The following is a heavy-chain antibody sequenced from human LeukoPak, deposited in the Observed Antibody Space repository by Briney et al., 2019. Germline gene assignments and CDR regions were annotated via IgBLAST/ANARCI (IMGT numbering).Heavy chain of an antibody. CDR3: ADGDYVGY. V-gene: IGHV3-9*01. CDR1: GFTFDDYA. J-gene: IGHJ4*02. Sequence: PGRSLRLSCAASGFTFDDYAMHWVRQAPGKGLEWVSGISWNSGSIGYADSVKGRFTISRDNAKNSLYLQMNSLRAEDTAVYYCADGDYVGYWGQGTLVTVSS. CDR2: ISWNSGSI. D-gene: IGHD4-17*01.